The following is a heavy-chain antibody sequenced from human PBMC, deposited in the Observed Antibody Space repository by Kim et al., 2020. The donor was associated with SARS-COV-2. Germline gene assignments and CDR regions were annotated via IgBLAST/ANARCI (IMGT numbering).Heavy chain of an antibody. CDR1: GFTFSSYA. CDR3: AKDQLHYGSGSYYNFDY. J-gene: IGHJ4*02. D-gene: IGHD3-10*01. V-gene: IGHV3-23*01. CDR2: ISGSGGST. Sequence: GGSLRLSCAASGFTFSSYAMSWVRQAPGKGLEWVSAISGSGGSTYYADSVKGRFTISRDNSKNTLYLQMNSLRAEDTAVYYCAKDQLHYGSGSYYNFDYWGQGTLVTVSS.